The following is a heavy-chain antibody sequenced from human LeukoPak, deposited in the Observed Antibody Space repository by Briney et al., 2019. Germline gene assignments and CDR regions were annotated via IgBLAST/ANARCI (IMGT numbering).Heavy chain of an antibody. D-gene: IGHD6-13*01. V-gene: IGHV4-59*01. CDR2: IYYSGST. J-gene: IGHJ4*02. CDR1: GGSISNYY. Sequence: SETLSLTCTVSGGSISNYYWSWIRRPPWKGLEWIGYIYYSGSTNYNPSLKSRVTISVDTSKNQFSLKLSTVTAADTAVYYCARMVYTSSWLFDYWGQGSLVTVSS. CDR3: ARMVYTSSWLFDY.